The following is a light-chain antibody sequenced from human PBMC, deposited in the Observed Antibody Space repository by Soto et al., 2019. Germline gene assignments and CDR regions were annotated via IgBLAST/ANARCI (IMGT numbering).Light chain of an antibody. Sequence: QSALTQPPSASGSPGQTVTISCTGTSSDVGGYDYVSWYQQHPGEAPKLIIYEVTKRPSGVPDRFSGSKSGNTASLTVSGLQAEDEADYHCDAYAGGKNFYVFGTGTKLTVL. CDR2: EVT. CDR1: SSDVGGYDY. V-gene: IGLV2-8*01. CDR3: DAYAGGKNFYV. J-gene: IGLJ1*01.